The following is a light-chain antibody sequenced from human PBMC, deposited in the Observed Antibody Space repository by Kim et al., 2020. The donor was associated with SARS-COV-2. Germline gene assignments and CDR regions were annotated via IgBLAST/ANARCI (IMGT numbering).Light chain of an antibody. V-gene: IGLV2-14*03. CDR1: SSNIGSYNY. Sequence: GQSITISSTGTSSNIGSYNYVSWYQQHPGRAPKLMIYDVNKRPSGVSNRFSGSKSGNTASLTISGLQAEDEADYYCSSFTTTSRLVFGGGTQLTVL. CDR3: SSFTTTSRLV. J-gene: IGLJ3*02. CDR2: DVN.